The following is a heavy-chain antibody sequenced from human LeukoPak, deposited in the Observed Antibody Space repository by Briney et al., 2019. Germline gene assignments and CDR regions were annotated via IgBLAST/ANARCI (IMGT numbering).Heavy chain of an antibody. D-gene: IGHD1-1*01. J-gene: IGHJ6*03. CDR2: VDHTGST. Sequence: PSETLSLTCSVSDDSITMYYWTWIRQPPGKGLEWIGYVDHTGSTNFNPSLNGRVSMSRDTTKNLFSLRLRSVTAADTAVYFCARGRVSSSTWYSTYYYYFYMDVWGKGTTVTVSS. CDR1: DDSITMYY. CDR3: ARGRVSSSTWYSTYYYYFYMDV. V-gene: IGHV4-59*01.